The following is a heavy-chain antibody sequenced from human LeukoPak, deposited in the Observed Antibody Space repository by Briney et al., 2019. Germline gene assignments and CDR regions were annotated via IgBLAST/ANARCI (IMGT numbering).Heavy chain of an antibody. CDR1: GFTFSSYG. Sequence: GGSLRLSCAASGFTFSSYGFHWVRQAPGKGLEWVSFIRYDGTNNYNADSVKGRFTTSRDNSQSTVYLQMNSLSAEDTAVYYCARGRSTMVRGGSFMDVWGKGATVTISS. CDR3: ARGRSTMVRGGSFMDV. J-gene: IGHJ6*03. D-gene: IGHD3-10*01. CDR2: IRYDGTNN. V-gene: IGHV3-30*02.